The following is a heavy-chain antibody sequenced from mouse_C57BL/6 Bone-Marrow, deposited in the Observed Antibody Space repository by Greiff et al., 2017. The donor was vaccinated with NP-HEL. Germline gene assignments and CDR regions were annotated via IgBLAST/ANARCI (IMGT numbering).Heavy chain of an antibody. V-gene: IGHV5-4*01. CDR1: GFTFSSYA. J-gene: IGHJ3*01. CDR3: AREDGYRFAY. CDR2: ISDGGSYT. Sequence: EVNVVESGGGLVKPGGSLKLSCAASGFTFSSYAMSWVRQTPEKRLEWVATISDGGSYTYYPDNVKGRFTISRDNAKNNLYLQMGHLKSEDTAMYYCAREDGYRFAYWGQGTLVTVSA. D-gene: IGHD2-3*01.